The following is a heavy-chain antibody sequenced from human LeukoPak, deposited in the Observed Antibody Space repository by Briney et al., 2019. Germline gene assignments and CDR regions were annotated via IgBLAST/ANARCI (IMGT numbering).Heavy chain of an antibody. Sequence: GGSLRLSCAASGFTFSSYEVNWVRQAPGKGLEWVSYISSSGSTIYYADSVKGRFTISRDNAKNSLYLQMNSLRAEDTAVYYCARYCSSTSCYPLLGYYYGMDVWGQGTTVTVSS. CDR2: ISSSGSTI. CDR1: GFTFSSYE. D-gene: IGHD2-2*01. CDR3: ARYCSSTSCYPLLGYYYGMDV. J-gene: IGHJ6*02. V-gene: IGHV3-48*03.